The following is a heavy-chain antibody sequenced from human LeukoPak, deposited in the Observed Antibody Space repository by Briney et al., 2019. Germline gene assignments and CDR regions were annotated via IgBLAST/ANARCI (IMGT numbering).Heavy chain of an antibody. CDR2: IYYSGST. V-gene: IGHV4-59*01. J-gene: IGHJ6*04. D-gene: IGHD6-13*01. CDR1: GGSISSYY. Sequence: PSETLSLTCTVSGGSISSYYWSWIRQPPGKGLEGIGYIYYSGSTNYNPSLKSRVTISVDTSKNQFSLKLSSVTAADTAVYYCARGLVVSSSWYYYYYGMDVWGKGTSVTVSS. CDR3: ARGLVVSSSWYYYYYGMDV.